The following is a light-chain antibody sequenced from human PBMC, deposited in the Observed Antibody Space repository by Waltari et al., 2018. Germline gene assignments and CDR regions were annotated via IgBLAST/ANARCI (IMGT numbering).Light chain of an antibody. CDR1: QSVSEN. J-gene: IGKJ1*01. CDR2: DVS. Sequence: ETVMTQSPVCLSVSPGGRATLSSRGSQSVSENLAWDQQKPGQAPRLLMYDVSSRANGVPARFSGGGSGTDFPLPISSLQSEDFAIYYCHQYNDWPWTFGQGTKVEIK. V-gene: IGKV3-15*01. CDR3: HQYNDWPWT.